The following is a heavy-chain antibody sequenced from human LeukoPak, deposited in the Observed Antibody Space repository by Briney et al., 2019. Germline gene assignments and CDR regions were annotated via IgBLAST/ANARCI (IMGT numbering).Heavy chain of an antibody. V-gene: IGHV3-23*01. D-gene: IGHD6-13*01. Sequence: GGSLRLSCAASGFTYSNYAMSWVRQAPGKGLEGVSAISGSGGSTDYADSVKGRFTISRDNSKNTLDLQMNSLRAEDTAVYYCAKMGGYSSTWYFDTWGQGTLVTVSS. CDR2: ISGSGGST. CDR1: GFTYSNYA. J-gene: IGHJ4*02. CDR3: AKMGGYSSTWYFDT.